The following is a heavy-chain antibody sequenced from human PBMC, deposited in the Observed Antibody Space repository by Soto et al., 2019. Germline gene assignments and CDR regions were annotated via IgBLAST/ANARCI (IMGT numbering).Heavy chain of an antibody. V-gene: IGHV4-30-2*01. Sequence: PSETLSLTCAVSGGSISSGGYSWSWIRQPPGKGLEWIGYIYHSGSTYYNPSLKSRVTISVDRSKNQFSLKLSSVTAADTAVYYCARARITMIVVVIRDAFDIWGQGTMVTVSS. CDR1: GGSISSGGYS. CDR3: ARARITMIVVVIRDAFDI. D-gene: IGHD3-22*01. CDR2: IYHSGST. J-gene: IGHJ3*02.